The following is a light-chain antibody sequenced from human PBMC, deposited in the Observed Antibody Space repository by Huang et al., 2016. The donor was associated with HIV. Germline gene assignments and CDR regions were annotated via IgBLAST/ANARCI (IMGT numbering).Light chain of an antibody. CDR3: QQYYSTPPIT. CDR1: QGISNS. CDR2: AAS. Sequence: DIQMTQSPSSLSASVGDRVTITCRASQGISNSLAWYQQKPGKAPKRLLDAASRLKSGVPSRCSGSGSGTDYTLTISSLQPEDFATYYCQQYYSTPPITFGQGTRLEIK. V-gene: IGKV1-NL1*01. J-gene: IGKJ5*01.